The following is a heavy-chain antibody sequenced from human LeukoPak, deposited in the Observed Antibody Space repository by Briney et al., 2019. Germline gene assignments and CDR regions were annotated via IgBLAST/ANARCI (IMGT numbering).Heavy chain of an antibody. D-gene: IGHD3-10*01. Sequence: PSETLPHTCTASGGHLSSNMYYLGPLPPPPGKGLEWIVRIYYSGSTYYNPSLKSRVTISVDTAKNQFSLKLSSVTAADTAVYYCAREGGVYGSGSDFDYWGQGTLVTVSS. J-gene: IGHJ4*02. CDR3: AREGGVYGSGSDFDY. CDR2: IYYSGST. V-gene: IGHV4-39*07. CDR1: GGHLSSNMYY.